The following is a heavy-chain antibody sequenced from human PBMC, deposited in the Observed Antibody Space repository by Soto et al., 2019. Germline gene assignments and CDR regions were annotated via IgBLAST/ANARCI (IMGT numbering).Heavy chain of an antibody. CDR2: ISYDGSNK. Sequence: QVQLVESGGGVVQPGRSLRLSCAASGFTFSSYGMHWVRQAPGKGLEWVAVISYDGSNKYYADSVKGRFTISRDNSKSPLYLPMNSLRAEDTAVYYCAKNLWFGDTWDYYGMDVWGQGTTVTVSS. J-gene: IGHJ6*02. CDR1: GFTFSSYG. D-gene: IGHD3-10*01. V-gene: IGHV3-30*18. CDR3: AKNLWFGDTWDYYGMDV.